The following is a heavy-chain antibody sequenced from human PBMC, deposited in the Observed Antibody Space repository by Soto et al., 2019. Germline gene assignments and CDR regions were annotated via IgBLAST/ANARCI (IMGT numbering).Heavy chain of an antibody. Sequence: PSETLSFTCTVSVGSISSSSYYWGWIRQPPGKGLEWIGSIYYSGSTYYNPSLKSRVTISINTSKKQMSLELTSVTASDTAVYYCARHSGTYASSWFEAWGQGTIVTLSS. J-gene: IGHJ5*02. CDR1: VGSISSSSYY. CDR2: IYYSGST. D-gene: IGHD2-2*01. CDR3: ARHSGTYASSWFEA. V-gene: IGHV4-39*01.